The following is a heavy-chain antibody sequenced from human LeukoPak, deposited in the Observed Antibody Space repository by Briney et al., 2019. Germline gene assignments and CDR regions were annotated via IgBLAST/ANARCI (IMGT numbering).Heavy chain of an antibody. D-gene: IGHD2-15*01. V-gene: IGHV3-11*04. CDR1: GFIFENYY. CDR3: ARVVAVVVTGIFDV. Sequence: GGSLRLSCTASGFIFENYYMSWIRQAPGRGPQWVSYISKEDNTIYYADSVKGRFTVSRDNDKNSMYLQMNRLKDEDTAMYYCARVVAVVVTGIFDVWGQGTMVAVSS. J-gene: IGHJ3*01. CDR2: ISKEDNTI.